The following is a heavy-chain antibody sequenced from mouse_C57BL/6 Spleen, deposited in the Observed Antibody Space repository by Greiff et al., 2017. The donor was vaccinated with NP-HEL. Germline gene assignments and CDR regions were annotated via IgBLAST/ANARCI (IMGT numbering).Heavy chain of an antibody. Sequence: EVQLVESGGGLVQPKGSLKLSCAASGFTFNTYAMHWVRQAPGKGLEWVARIRSKSSNYATYYADSVKDRFTISRDDSQSMLYLQMNNLKTEDTAMYYCGSHYSNYDYYAMDYWGQGTSVTVSS. D-gene: IGHD2-5*01. CDR2: IRSKSSNYAT. CDR3: GSHYSNYDYYAMDY. J-gene: IGHJ4*01. V-gene: IGHV10-3*01. CDR1: GFTFNTYA.